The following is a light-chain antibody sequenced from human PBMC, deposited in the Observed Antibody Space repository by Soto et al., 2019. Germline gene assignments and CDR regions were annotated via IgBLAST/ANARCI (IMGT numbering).Light chain of an antibody. Sequence: DIQMTQSPSTLSASVGDRVTITCRASQSISSWLAWYQQKPGRAPKLLIYKASSLETGVPSRFSGSGSGTELTLIISSLQPDDFASYYFQQYGSSSPWTFGQGTKVEIK. V-gene: IGKV1-5*03. CDR1: QSISSW. CDR3: QQYGSSSPWT. J-gene: IGKJ1*01. CDR2: KAS.